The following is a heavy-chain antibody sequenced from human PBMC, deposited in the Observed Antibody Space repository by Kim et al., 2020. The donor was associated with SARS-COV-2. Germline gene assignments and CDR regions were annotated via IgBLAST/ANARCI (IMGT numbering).Heavy chain of an antibody. J-gene: IGHJ6*02. CDR2: ISYDGSNK. Sequence: GGSLRLSCAASGLTFSSYGLHWVRQAPGKGLEWVAVISYDGSNKYYAAPVKGRFTFSRDNSKNTPYLQMSSLRAEDTAVYYFAKESGSGSYYAWTYYYYGMDVWGQGTTVTVSS. V-gene: IGHV3-30*18. CDR1: GLTFSSYG. CDR3: AKESGSGSYYAWTYYYYGMDV. D-gene: IGHD3-10*01.